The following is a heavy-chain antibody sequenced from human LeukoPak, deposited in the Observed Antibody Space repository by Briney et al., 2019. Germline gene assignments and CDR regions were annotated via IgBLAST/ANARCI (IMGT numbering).Heavy chain of an antibody. CDR2: IIPILGIA. J-gene: IGHJ3*02. D-gene: IGHD3-16*01. CDR1: GGTFSSYT. V-gene: IGHV1-69*02. CDR3: APSDPSEGGAFDI. Sequence: SVKVSCKASGGTFSSYTISWVRQAPGQGLEWMGRIIPILGIANYAQKFQGRVTITANKSTSTAYMELSSLRSEDTAVYYCAPSDPSEGGAFDIWGQGTMVTVSS.